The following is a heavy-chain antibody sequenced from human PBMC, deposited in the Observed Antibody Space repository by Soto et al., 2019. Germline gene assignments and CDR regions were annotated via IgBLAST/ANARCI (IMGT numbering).Heavy chain of an antibody. CDR1: GFTFSDNA. J-gene: IGHJ6*02. D-gene: IGHD2-2*01. Sequence: EVQLLESGGGLVQPGGSLRLSCGASGFTFSDNAMTWVRQAPGKGLEWVSSISDDGDSTYYADSVKGRFAVSRDNSKNTLFLHMISLGAEDTAVYYCAKSLSTAVNSGLDVWGQGTSVTVSS. CDR2: ISDDGDST. V-gene: IGHV3-23*01. CDR3: AKSLSTAVNSGLDV.